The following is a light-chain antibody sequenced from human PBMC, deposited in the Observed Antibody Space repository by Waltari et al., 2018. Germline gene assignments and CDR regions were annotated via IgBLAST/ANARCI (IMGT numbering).Light chain of an antibody. CDR3: TSYTTSVTWV. Sequence: QSALTQPASVSGSPGQSITISCTGTSSDIGGYNYVSWYQQHPGKAPKLVIFEVTTRPSGVSNRFSGSKSGNTASLTISGLQAEDEADYYCTSYTTSVTWVFGGGTKVTVL. CDR1: SSDIGGYNY. J-gene: IGLJ3*02. V-gene: IGLV2-14*01. CDR2: EVT.